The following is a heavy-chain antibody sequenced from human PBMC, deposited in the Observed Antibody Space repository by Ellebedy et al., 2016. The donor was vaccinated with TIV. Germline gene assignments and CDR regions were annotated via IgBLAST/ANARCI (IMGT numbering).Heavy chain of an antibody. D-gene: IGHD1-1*01. J-gene: IGHJ2*01. CDR2: IWYDGSNK. CDR3: ARPRTGFFDL. V-gene: IGHV3-33*01. CDR1: GFTFSSYG. Sequence: GGSLRLXXAASGFTFSSYGMHWVRQAPGKGLEWVAVIWYDGSNKYYADSVKGRFTISRDNAKNSLYLQMNSLRAEDTAVYYCARPRTGFFDLWGRGTLVTVSS.